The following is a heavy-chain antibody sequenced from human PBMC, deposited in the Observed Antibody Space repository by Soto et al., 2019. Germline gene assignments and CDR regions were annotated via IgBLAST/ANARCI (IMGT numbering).Heavy chain of an antibody. Sequence: SETLSLTCTVSGGSISSYYWSWIRQPPGKGLEWIGYIYYSWSTNYNPSLKSRVTISVDTSKNQFSLQLSSVNAAETAVYYCARESGQQLHYWGQGTLVTVSS. J-gene: IGHJ4*02. CDR3: ARESGQQLHY. V-gene: IGHV4-59*01. CDR1: GGSISSYY. CDR2: IYYSWST. D-gene: IGHD6-13*01.